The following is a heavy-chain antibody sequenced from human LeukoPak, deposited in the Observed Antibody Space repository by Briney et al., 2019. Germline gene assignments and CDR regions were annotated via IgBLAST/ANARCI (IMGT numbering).Heavy chain of an antibody. J-gene: IGHJ4*02. V-gene: IGHV3-74*01. D-gene: IGHD3-3*01. Sequence: PGGSLRLSCVASGFRFSSSGMSWVRQPPGKGLVWVSRINTDGSSTSYADSVKGRFTISRDNAKNTLYLQMNSLRAEDTAVYYCARVNDFGDYFDYWGQGTLVTVSS. CDR1: GFRFSSSG. CDR3: ARVNDFGDYFDY. CDR2: INTDGSST.